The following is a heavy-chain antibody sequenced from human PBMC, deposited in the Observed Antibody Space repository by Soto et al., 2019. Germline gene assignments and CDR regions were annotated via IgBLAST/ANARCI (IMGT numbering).Heavy chain of an antibody. Sequence: GASVKVSCKASGYTFTSYGISWVRQAPGQGLEWMGWISAYNGNTNYAQKLQGRVTMTTDTSTSTAYMELRSLRSDDTAVYYCARDWPCSSTSCYLDYWGQGTLVTVSS. J-gene: IGHJ4*02. CDR2: ISAYNGNT. CDR1: GYTFTSYG. D-gene: IGHD2-2*01. V-gene: IGHV1-18*01. CDR3: ARDWPCSSTSCYLDY.